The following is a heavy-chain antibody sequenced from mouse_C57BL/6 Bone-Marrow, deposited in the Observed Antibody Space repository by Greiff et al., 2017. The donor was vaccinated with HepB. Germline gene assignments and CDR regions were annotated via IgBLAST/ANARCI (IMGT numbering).Heavy chain of an antibody. D-gene: IGHD1-1*01. CDR1: GYSFTDYN. J-gene: IGHJ1*03. Sequence: EVQLHQSGPELVKPGASVKISCKASGYSFTDYNMNWVKQSNGKSLEWIGVINPNYGTTSYNQKFKGKATLTVDQSSSTAYMQLNSLTSEDSAVYYCAREGGYYGSSYVEWYFDVWGTGTTVTVSS. V-gene: IGHV1-39*01. CDR3: AREGGYYGSSYVEWYFDV. CDR2: INPNYGTT.